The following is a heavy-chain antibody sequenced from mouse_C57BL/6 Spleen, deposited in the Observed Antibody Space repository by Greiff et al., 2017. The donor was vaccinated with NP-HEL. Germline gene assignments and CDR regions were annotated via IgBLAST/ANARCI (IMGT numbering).Heavy chain of an antibody. CDR1: GYTFTDYN. Sequence: EVKLMESGPELVKPGASVKMSCKASGYTFTDYNMHWVKQSHGKSLEWIGYINPNNGGTSYNQKFKGKATLTVNKSSSTAYMELRSLTSEDSAVYYCARWEIYYDYENYWGQGTTLTVSS. CDR3: ARWEIYYDYENY. CDR2: INPNNGGT. D-gene: IGHD2-4*01. J-gene: IGHJ2*01. V-gene: IGHV1-22*01.